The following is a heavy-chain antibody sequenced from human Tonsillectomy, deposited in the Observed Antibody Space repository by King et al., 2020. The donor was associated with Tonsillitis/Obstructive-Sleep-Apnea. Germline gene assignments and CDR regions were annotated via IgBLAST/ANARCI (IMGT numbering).Heavy chain of an antibody. D-gene: IGHD4/OR15-4a*01. J-gene: IGHJ4*02. CDR3: AGLKLGLWAGGGCYKVDY. V-gene: IGHV5-51*01. CDR2: IYPPDSDT. Sequence: VQLVESGAEVKKPGESLKISCKGSGYSVTNYWIGWVRHMPGKGLEWMGIIYPPDSDTKYSPSFQGQVTVSADKPISTAYLQWSSLKASDTAMYYCAGLKLGLWAGGGCYKVDYWGQGTLVTVSS. CDR1: GYSVTNYW.